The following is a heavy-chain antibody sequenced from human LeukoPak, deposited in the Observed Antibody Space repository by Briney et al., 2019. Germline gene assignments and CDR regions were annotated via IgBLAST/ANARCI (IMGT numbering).Heavy chain of an antibody. CDR1: GFTFSSYE. Sequence: GGSLRLSCAASGFTFSSYEMNWVRQAPGKGLEWVSYISGGGTTINYADSVKGRFTISRDNAKNSLYLQMNSLRVEDTAVYYCARVRYCSDTTCYGGWFDPWGQGTLVTVSS. V-gene: IGHV3-48*03. CDR3: ARVRYCSDTTCYGGWFDP. D-gene: IGHD2-15*01. J-gene: IGHJ5*02. CDR2: ISGGGTTI.